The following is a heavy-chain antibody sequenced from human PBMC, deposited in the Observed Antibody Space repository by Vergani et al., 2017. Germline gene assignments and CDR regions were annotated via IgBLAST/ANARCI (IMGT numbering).Heavy chain of an antibody. D-gene: IGHD3-22*01. CDR1: GGSISSSSYY. V-gene: IGHV4-39*07. J-gene: IGHJ4*02. CDR2: IYYSGST. CDR3: ARVADYYDSTDFDY. Sequence: QLQLQESGPGLVKPSETLSLTCTVSGGSISSSSYYWGWIRQPPGKGLEWIGSIYYSGSTYYNPSLKSRVTISVDTSKNQFSLKLSSVTAADTAVYYCARVADYYDSTDFDYWGQGTLVTGSS.